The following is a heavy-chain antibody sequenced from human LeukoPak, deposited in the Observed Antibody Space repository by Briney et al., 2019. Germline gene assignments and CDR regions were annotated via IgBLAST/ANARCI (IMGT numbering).Heavy chain of an antibody. CDR1: GGSFSGYY. D-gene: IGHD6-6*01. V-gene: IGHV4-34*01. CDR3: AREGYSSSLDY. Sequence: SETLSLTCAVYGGSFSGYYWSWIRQPPGKGLEWIGEINHSGSTNYNPSLKSRVTISVDTSKNQFSLKLSSVTAAVTAVYYCAREGYSSSLDYWGQGTLVTVSS. J-gene: IGHJ4*02. CDR2: INHSGST.